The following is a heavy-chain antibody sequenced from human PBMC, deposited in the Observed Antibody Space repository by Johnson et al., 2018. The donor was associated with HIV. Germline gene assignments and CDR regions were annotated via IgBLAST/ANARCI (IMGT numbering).Heavy chain of an antibody. J-gene: IGHJ3*02. CDR1: GFTFSSYA. V-gene: IGHV3-30*04. CDR2: ISYDGSNK. D-gene: IGHD6-6*01. CDR3: ARVSSIAALWDAFDI. Sequence: QVQLVESGGGLVKPGRSLRLSCAASGFTFSSYAMHWVRQAPGKGLEWVAIISYDGSNKYYADSMKGRFTISRDNSKNTLYLQMNSLRAEDTAMYYCARVSSIAALWDAFDIWGQGTMVTVSS.